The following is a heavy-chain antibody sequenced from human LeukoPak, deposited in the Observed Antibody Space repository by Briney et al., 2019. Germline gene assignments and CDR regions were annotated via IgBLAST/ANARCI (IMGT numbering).Heavy chain of an antibody. CDR2: IRIISSYI. D-gene: IGHD2-15*01. CDR3: ARSGVVVAALERGVANWFDP. J-gene: IGHJ5*02. Sequence: GGSLRLSWAASGFTFSSYSINWVRQAPGEGLGWVSSIRIISSYIYYADSVKGRFTISRDNAKNSLFLQMNSLRAEDTAVYYCARSGVVVAALERGVANWFDPWGQGTLVTVSS. CDR1: GFTFSSYS. V-gene: IGHV3-21*01.